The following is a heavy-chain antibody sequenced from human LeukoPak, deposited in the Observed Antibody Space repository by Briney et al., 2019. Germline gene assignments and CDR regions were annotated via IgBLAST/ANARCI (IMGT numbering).Heavy chain of an antibody. J-gene: IGHJ4*02. CDR2: ISSSSSTI. V-gene: IGHV3-48*01. D-gene: IGHD2-15*01. CDR1: GFTFSSYS. CDR3: ATDCSGGSCYPIFDY. Sequence: GGSLRLSXAASGFTFSSYSMNWVRQAPGKGLEWVSYISSSSSTIYYADSVKGRFTISRDNAKNSLYLQMNSLRAEDTAVYYCATDCSGGSCYPIFDYWGQGTLVTVSS.